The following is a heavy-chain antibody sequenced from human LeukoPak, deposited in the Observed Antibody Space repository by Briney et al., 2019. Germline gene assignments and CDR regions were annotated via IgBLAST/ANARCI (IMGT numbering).Heavy chain of an antibody. Sequence: PGGSLRLSCAASGFTFSSYGMHWVRQAPGKGLEWVAVIWYDGSNKYYADSVKGQFTISRDNSKNTLYLQMNSLRAEDTAVYYCARRAAADVYYYYYGMDVWGQGTTVTVSS. CDR2: IWYDGSNK. D-gene: IGHD6-13*01. V-gene: IGHV3-33*01. J-gene: IGHJ6*02. CDR3: ARRAAADVYYYYYGMDV. CDR1: GFTFSSYG.